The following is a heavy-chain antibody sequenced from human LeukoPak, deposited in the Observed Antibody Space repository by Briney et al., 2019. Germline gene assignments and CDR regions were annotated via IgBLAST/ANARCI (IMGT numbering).Heavy chain of an antibody. Sequence: PGGSLRLSCAASGFTFSRYEMNWVRQAPGKGLEWVSYITSSGSTIYYADSVKGRFTISRDNAKNSLYLQMNSLRAEDTAVYYCARVVVITLDAFDIWGQGTMVTVSS. V-gene: IGHV3-48*03. CDR2: ITSSGSTI. D-gene: IGHD3-22*01. CDR3: ARVVVITLDAFDI. CDR1: GFTFSRYE. J-gene: IGHJ3*02.